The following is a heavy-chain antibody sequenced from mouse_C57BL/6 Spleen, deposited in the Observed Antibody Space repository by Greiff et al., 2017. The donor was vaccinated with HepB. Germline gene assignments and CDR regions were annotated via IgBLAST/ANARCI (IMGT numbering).Heavy chain of an antibody. D-gene: IGHD1-1*01. CDR2: FHPYNDDT. CDR3: ARSYYGSSWYFDV. Sequence: VKVVESGAELVKPGASVKMSCKASGYTFTTYPIEWMKQNHGKSLEWIGNFHPYNDDTKYNEKFKGKATLTVEKSSSTVYLELSRLTSDDSAVYYCARSYYGSSWYFDVWGTGTTVTVSS. J-gene: IGHJ1*03. V-gene: IGHV1-47*01. CDR1: GYTFTTYP.